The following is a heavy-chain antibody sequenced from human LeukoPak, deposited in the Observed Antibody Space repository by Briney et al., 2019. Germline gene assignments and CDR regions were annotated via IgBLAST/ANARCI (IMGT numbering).Heavy chain of an antibody. Sequence: SETLSLTCTVSAVSIISSNSYWGWRRQPPGKGLEWIGSIYYSGNTYYNASLKSQVSISIDTSKNQFSLRLTSVTAADTAVYYCARQTGSGLFILPGGQGTLVTVSS. V-gene: IGHV4-39*01. D-gene: IGHD3/OR15-3a*01. CDR1: AVSIISSNSY. CDR2: IYYSGNT. J-gene: IGHJ4*02. CDR3: ARQTGSGLFILP.